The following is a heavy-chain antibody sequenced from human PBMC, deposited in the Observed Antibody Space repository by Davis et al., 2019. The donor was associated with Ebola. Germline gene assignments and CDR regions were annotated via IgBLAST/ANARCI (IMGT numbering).Heavy chain of an antibody. D-gene: IGHD6-19*01. V-gene: IGHV3-7*03. Sequence: PGGSLRLSCVASGYTFSNYWMNWVRQAPGKGLEWVANIKQDGSVRNYVDSVKGRFTISRDNAKNSLYLQMNSLRAEDTAVYYCAKTISSGRSARRGYFDYWGQGTLVTVSS. J-gene: IGHJ4*02. CDR2: IKQDGSVR. CDR1: GYTFSNYW. CDR3: AKTISSGRSARRGYFDY.